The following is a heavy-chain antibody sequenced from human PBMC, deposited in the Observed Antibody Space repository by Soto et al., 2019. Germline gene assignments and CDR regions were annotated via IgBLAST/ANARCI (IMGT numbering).Heavy chain of an antibody. CDR3: ARRGYSYGYGWFDP. V-gene: IGHV5-10-1*01. D-gene: IGHD5-18*01. J-gene: IGHJ5*02. CDR1: GYSFASYL. CDR2: VDPSDSYT. Sequence: XGSLMIYRKGSGYSFASYLLSWVRQMPGKGLEWMGRVDPSDSYTNYSPSFQGHVTISADKSISTDYLQWSSLKASDTAMYYCARRGYSYGYGWFDPWGQGTLVTVSS.